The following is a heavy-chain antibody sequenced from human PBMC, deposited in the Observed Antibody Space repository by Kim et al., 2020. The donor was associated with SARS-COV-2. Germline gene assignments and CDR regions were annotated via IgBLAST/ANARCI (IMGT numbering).Heavy chain of an antibody. CDR2: IYYSGST. V-gene: IGHV4-39*01. CDR1: GGSISSSSYY. D-gene: IGHD6-19*01. Sequence: SETLSLTCTVSGGSISSSSYYWGWIRQPPGKGLEWIGSIYYSGSTSYNPSLKSRVTISVDTSKNQFSLKLSSVTAADTAVYYCARQERQWLGLEPNWFDPWGQGTLVTVSS. J-gene: IGHJ5*02. CDR3: ARQERQWLGLEPNWFDP.